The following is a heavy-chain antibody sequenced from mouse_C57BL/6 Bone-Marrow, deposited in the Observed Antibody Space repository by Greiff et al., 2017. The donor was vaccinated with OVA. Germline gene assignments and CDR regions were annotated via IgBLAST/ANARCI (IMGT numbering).Heavy chain of an antibody. CDR3: ARRSSTMVTAGYFDY. J-gene: IGHJ2*01. CDR2: INPRNGGT. Sequence: QVQLQQPGTELVKPGASVKLSCKASGYTFTSYWMHWVKQRPGQGLEWIGNINPRNGGTNYNEKFKSKATLTVDKSSSTAYMQLSSLTSEDSAVYYGARRSSTMVTAGYFDYWGQGTTLTVSS. V-gene: IGHV1-53*01. D-gene: IGHD2-2*01. CDR1: GYTFTSYW.